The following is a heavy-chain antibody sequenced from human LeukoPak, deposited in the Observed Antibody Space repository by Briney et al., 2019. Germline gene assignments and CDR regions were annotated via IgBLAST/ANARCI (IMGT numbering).Heavy chain of an antibody. CDR1: GGSISSYY. D-gene: IGHD5/OR15-5a*01. Sequence: SETLSLTCTVSGGSISSYYWSWIRQPPGKGLEWIGYIYYSVSTNYNPSLKSRVTIPVDTSKNQFSLNLSSVTAADTAVYYCARHVSGYFDLWGRGTLVTVSS. CDR2: IYYSVST. CDR3: ARHVSGYFDL. V-gene: IGHV4-59*08. J-gene: IGHJ2*01.